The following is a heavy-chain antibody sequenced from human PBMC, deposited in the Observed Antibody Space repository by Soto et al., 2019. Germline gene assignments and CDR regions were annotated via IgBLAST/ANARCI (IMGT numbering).Heavy chain of an antibody. CDR1: GGSISSYY. D-gene: IGHD4-17*01. CDR3: ARDRADYAVDV. CDR2: IYYSGST. V-gene: IGHV4-59*01. Sequence: SETLSLTCTVSGGSISSYYWSWIRQPPGKGLEWIGYIYYSGSTNYNPSLKSRVTISVDTSKNQFSLKLSSVTAADTAVYYCARDRADYAVDVWGQGTTVTVSS. J-gene: IGHJ6*02.